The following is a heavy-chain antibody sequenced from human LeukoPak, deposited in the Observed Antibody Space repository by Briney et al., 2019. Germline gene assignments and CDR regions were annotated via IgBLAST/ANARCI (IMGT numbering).Heavy chain of an antibody. CDR1: GFTFSSFG. CDR2: ISSSGSTT. Sequence: GGSLRLSCAASGFTFSSFGMHWVRQAPGKGLEWVSYISSSGSTTYYADSVKGRFTISRDNAKNSLYLQVNSLRADDTAIYYCVRDEIRTGAFDIWGRGTMVTVSS. CDR3: VRDEIRTGAFDI. D-gene: IGHD3-10*01. J-gene: IGHJ3*02. V-gene: IGHV3-48*04.